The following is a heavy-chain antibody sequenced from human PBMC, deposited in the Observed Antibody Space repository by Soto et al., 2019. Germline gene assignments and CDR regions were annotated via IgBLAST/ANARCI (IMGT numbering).Heavy chain of an antibody. J-gene: IGHJ6*02. V-gene: IGHV4-34*01. D-gene: IGHD2-2*01. CDR1: GGSFSGYY. CDR3: ARGYIVVVPAAPYYYYYGMDV. CDR2: INHSGST. Sequence: SETLSLTCAVYGGSFSGYYWSWIRQPPGKGLEWIGEINHSGSTNYNPSLKSRVTISVDTSKNQFSLKLSSVTAADTAAYYCARGYIVVVPAAPYYYYYGMDVWGQGTTVTVSS.